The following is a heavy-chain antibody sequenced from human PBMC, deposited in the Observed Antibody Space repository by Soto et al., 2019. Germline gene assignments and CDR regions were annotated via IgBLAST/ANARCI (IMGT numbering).Heavy chain of an antibody. CDR3: AGLYRDFCSDDYAGPFDY. J-gene: IGHJ4*02. D-gene: IGHD3-3*01. Sequence: ASVKVSCKASGYTFTNYPMHWVRQAPGQGLEWMGWINADNGNTKYSQKFQGRLTMTRDTSASTAYMEVSSLRSEDTAVYYCAGLYRDFCSDDYAGPFDYWGKGAAITASS. CDR2: INADNGNT. CDR1: GYTFTNYP. V-gene: IGHV1-3*01.